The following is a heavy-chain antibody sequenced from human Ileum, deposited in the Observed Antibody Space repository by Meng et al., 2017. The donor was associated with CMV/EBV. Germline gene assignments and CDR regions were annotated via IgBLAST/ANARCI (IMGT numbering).Heavy chain of an antibody. V-gene: IGHV3-30*02. CDR3: AKESGDWDPDY. D-gene: IGHD3/OR15-3a*01. CDR1: GLICSDYG. CDR2: IRYDGNKK. J-gene: IGHJ4*02. Sequence: WTTSGLICSDYGMDGVRQAPGKGLEWVAFIRYDGNKKYHADSVKGRFTISRDNSKNTVYLQMNSLRIEDTAVYYCAKESGDWDPDYWGQGMLVTVSS.